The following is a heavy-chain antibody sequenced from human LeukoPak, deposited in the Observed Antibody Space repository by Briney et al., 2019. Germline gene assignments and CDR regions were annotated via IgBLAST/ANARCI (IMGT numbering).Heavy chain of an antibody. J-gene: IGHJ5*02. CDR2: INHSGST. CDR1: GGSFSGYY. Sequence: SETLSLTCAVYGGSFSGYYWSWIRQPPGKGLEWIGEINHSGSTNYNPSLKSRVTISVDTSKNQFSLKLGSVTAADTAVYYCARLASSVGGSGWFDPWGQGTLVTVSS. V-gene: IGHV4-34*01. D-gene: IGHD3-16*01. CDR3: ARLASSVGGSGWFDP.